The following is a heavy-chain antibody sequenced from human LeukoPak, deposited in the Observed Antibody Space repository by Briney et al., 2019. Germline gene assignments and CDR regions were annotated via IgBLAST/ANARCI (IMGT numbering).Heavy chain of an antibody. Sequence: PGGSLRLSCAASGFTFSSYAMSWVRQAPGKGLEWVSAISGSGGSTYYADSVKGRFTISRDNSKNTLYLQMNSLRAEDTAVYYCAKEERLLLWFGELSADAFDIWGRGTMVTVSS. V-gene: IGHV3-23*01. CDR3: AKEERLLLWFGELSADAFDI. J-gene: IGHJ3*02. CDR2: ISGSGGST. CDR1: GFTFSSYA. D-gene: IGHD3-10*01.